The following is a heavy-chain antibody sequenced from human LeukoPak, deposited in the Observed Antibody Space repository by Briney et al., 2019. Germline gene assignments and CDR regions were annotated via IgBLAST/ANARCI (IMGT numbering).Heavy chain of an antibody. CDR2: IYNSGST. D-gene: IGHD3-16*01. CDR1: GDSISSGSYY. J-gene: IGHJ4*02. V-gene: IGHV4-61*02. CDR3: AREGEEWPLSGWSSYFDY. Sequence: PSETLSLTCTVSGDSISSGSYYWSWIRQPAGKGLEWIGRIYNSGSTNYNPSLKSRVTISVDTSKNQFSLKLSSVTAADTAVYYCAREGEEWPLSGWSSYFDYWGQGTLVTVSS.